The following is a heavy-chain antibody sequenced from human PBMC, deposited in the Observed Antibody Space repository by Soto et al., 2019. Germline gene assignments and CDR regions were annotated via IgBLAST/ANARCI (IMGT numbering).Heavy chain of an antibody. Sequence: VGSLRLSCAASGFAFRDYAMSWVRQAPGRGLEWVSGVSNSGSSTYYADSVKGRFTISRDNSKNTLYLQMNSLRAEDTAVYYCAKHSRETTTCCGEDWGQGTRVTVSS. D-gene: IGHD2-2*01. CDR1: GFAFRDYA. CDR3: AKHSRETTTCCGED. CDR2: VSNSGSST. V-gene: IGHV3-23*01. J-gene: IGHJ4*02.